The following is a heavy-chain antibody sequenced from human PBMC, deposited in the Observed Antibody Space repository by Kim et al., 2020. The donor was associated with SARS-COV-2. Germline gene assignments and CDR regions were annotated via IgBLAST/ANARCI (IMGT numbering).Heavy chain of an antibody. V-gene: IGHV1-2*02. CDR3: ARDGPGYCSSTSCPSFDY. J-gene: IGHJ4*02. CDR2: INPNSGGT. Sequence: ASVKVSCKASGYTFTGYYMHWVRQAPGQGLEWMGWINPNSGGTNYAQKFQGRVTMTRDTSISTAYMELSRLRSDDTAVYYCARDGPGYCSSTSCPSFDYWGQGTLVTVSS. CDR1: GYTFTGYY. D-gene: IGHD2-2*03.